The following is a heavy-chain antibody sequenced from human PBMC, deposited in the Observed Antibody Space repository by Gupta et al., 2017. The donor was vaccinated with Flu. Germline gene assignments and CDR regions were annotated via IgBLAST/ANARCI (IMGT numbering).Heavy chain of an antibody. D-gene: IGHD6-6*01. V-gene: IGHV1-2*02. J-gene: IGHJ5*02. Sequence: PGQGLEWMGWINPNSGGTNYAQKFQGRVTMTRDTSISTAYMELSRLRSDDTAVYYCARASIAARRDFGRFDPWGQGTLVTVSS. CDR3: ARASIAARRDFGRFDP. CDR2: INPNSGGT.